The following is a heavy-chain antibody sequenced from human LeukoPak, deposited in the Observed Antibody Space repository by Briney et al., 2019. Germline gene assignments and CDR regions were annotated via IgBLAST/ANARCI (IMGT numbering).Heavy chain of an antibody. D-gene: IGHD4/OR15-4a*01. CDR1: GFTLSSYA. CDR3: ARRAGAYSHPYDY. CDR2: ISSSSSYI. V-gene: IGHV3-21*01. J-gene: IGHJ4*02. Sequence: GGSLRLSCAASGFTLSSYAMSWVRQAPGKGLEWVSSISSSSSYIYYADSVKGRFTISRDNAKNSLYLQMNSLRAEDTAVYYCARRAGAYSHPYDYWGQGTLVTVSS.